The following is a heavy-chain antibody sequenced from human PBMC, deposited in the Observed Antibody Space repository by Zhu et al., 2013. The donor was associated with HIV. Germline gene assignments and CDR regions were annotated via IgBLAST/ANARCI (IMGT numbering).Heavy chain of an antibody. V-gene: IGHV4-31*03. D-gene: IGHD3-22*01. CDR1: GGSISSGGYY. J-gene: IGHJ5*02. CDR3: ARKGHSDNYYDSSGYYYNWFDP. CDR2: IYYSGST. Sequence: QVQLQESGPGLVKPSQTLSLTCTVSGGSISSGGYYWSWIRQHPGKGLEWIGYIYYSGSTYYNPSLKSRVTISVDTSKNQFSLKLSSVTAADTAVYYCARKGHSDNYYDSSGYYYNWFDPGAREPWSPSPQ.